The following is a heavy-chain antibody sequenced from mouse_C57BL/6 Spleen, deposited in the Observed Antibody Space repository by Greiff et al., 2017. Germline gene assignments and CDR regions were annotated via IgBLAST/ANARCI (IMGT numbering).Heavy chain of an antibody. D-gene: IGHD1-1*01. J-gene: IGHJ1*03. Sequence: EVQLQQSGAELVKPGASVKLFCTASGFNIKDYYMHWVKQRTEQGLEWIGRIDPEDGETKYAPKFQGKATITADTSSNTAYLQLSSLTSEDTAVYYCAIHYYGSSPYWYFDVWGTGTTVTVSS. V-gene: IGHV14-2*01. CDR2: IDPEDGET. CDR3: AIHYYGSSPYWYFDV. CDR1: GFNIKDYY.